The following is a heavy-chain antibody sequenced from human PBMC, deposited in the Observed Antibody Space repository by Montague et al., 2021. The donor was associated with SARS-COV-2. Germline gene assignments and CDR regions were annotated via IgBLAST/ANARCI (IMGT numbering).Heavy chain of an antibody. J-gene: IGHJ6*02. V-gene: IGHV4-59*01. Sequence: SETLSLTCTVSGDSISDYYWSWIRQPPGMGLEWIGYIFRSGATNYNPPLKSRVTISLDTSKTQFSLRLSSVTAADTAIYYCARTSRGSRYFYGVDVWAQGTTDTVPS. CDR2: IFRSGAT. CDR3: ARTSRGSRYFYGVDV. CDR1: GDSISDYY. D-gene: IGHD3-10*01.